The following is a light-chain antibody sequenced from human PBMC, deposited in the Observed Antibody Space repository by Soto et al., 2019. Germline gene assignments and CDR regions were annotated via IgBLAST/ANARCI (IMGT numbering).Light chain of an antibody. J-gene: IGKJ1*01. CDR1: QSVTSNY. V-gene: IGKV3D-20*02. CDR3: QQRSNSWT. Sequence: EIVLTQSPGTLSLSPGERATLSCRASQSVTSNYLAWYQQKPGQAPRLLIYGASTRATGIPARFSGSGSGTEFTLTISSLEPEDFAVYYCQQRSNSWTFGQGTKVDIK. CDR2: GAS.